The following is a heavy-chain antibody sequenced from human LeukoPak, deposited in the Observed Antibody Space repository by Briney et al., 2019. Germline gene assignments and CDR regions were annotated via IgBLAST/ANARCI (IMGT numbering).Heavy chain of an antibody. D-gene: IGHD6-6*01. CDR2: ISYDGSNK. CDR3: ARDKLVGGTIQGNWFDP. V-gene: IGHV3-30*01. J-gene: IGHJ5*02. CDR1: GFTFSSYA. Sequence: GGSLRLSCAASGFTFSSYAMLWVRQAPGKGLEWVAVISYDGSNKYYADSVKGRFTISRDNSKNTLYLQMNSLRAEDTAVYYCARDKLVGGTIQGNWFDPWGQGTLVTVSS.